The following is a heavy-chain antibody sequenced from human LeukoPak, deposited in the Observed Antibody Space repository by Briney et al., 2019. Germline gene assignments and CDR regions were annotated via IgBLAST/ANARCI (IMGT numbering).Heavy chain of an antibody. D-gene: IGHD6-19*01. CDR2: IYYSGSP. CDR3: ARGEAVADSNWFDP. J-gene: IGHJ5*02. V-gene: IGHV4-59*01. CDR1: GGSISSYY. Sequence: SETLSLTCTVSGGSISSYYWSWIRQPPGKGLDWIGYIYYSGSPNYNPSLKSRGTISVDTSKNQFSMKLRYVTAADTGVYYCARGEAVADSNWFDPWGQGTLVTVSS.